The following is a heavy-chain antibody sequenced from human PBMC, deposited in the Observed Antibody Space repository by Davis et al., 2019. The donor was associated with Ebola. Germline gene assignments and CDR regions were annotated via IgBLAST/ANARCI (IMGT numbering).Heavy chain of an antibody. Sequence: GESLKISCAASKFSVTSYAMNWVRQAPGKGLEWVSSISSSSSYIYYADSVKGRFTISRDNAKNSLYLQMNSLRAEDTAVYYCASPGGRRSGRGPIDYWGQGTLVTVSS. CDR2: ISSSSSYI. CDR1: KFSVTSYA. V-gene: IGHV3-21*04. D-gene: IGHD1-26*01. CDR3: ASPGGRRSGRGPIDY. J-gene: IGHJ4*02.